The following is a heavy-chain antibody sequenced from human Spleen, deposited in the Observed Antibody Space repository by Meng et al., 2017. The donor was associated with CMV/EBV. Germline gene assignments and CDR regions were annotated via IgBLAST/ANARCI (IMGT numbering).Heavy chain of an antibody. V-gene: IGHV2-5*02. D-gene: IGHD3-10*01. CDR1: FSLRPYGVG. Sequence: FSLRPYGVGFGWIRQPPGKGLELLSLIYLDDCKRYRPSLESRLTITQDTSKNPVVLTIANLDPVDTATYYCAHRNLYYYGSGSPPRYWGQGTLVTVSS. J-gene: IGHJ4*02. CDR3: AHRNLYYYGSGSPPRY. CDR2: IYLDDCK.